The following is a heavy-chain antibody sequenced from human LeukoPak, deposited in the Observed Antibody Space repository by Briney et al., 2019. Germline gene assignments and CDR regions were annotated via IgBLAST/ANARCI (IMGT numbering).Heavy chain of an antibody. CDR3: ARHSQAGFLAFDY. D-gene: IGHD3-3*01. V-gene: IGHV3-11*04. CDR2: ISSSGSTI. Sequence: GRSLRLSCAASGFTFSDYYMSWIRQAPGKGLEWVSYISSSGSTIYYADSVKGRFTISRDNAKNSLYLQMNSLRAEDTAVYYCARHSQAGFLAFDYWGQGTLVTVSS. J-gene: IGHJ4*02. CDR1: GFTFSDYY.